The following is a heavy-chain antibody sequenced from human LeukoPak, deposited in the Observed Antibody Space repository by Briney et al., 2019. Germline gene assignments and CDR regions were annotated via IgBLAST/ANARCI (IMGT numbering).Heavy chain of an antibody. D-gene: IGHD5-18*01. CDR2: VSGSGGST. V-gene: IGHV3-23*01. CDR1: GFTFSSYA. CDR3: AKESGYNFDYWNWFDP. Sequence: GGSVRLSCAASGFTFSSYAMSWVRQAPGKGLEWVSAVSGSGGSTYYADSVKGRFTISRDNSKNTLYLQMNSLRAEDTAVYYCAKESGYNFDYWNWFDPWGQGTLVTVSS. J-gene: IGHJ5*02.